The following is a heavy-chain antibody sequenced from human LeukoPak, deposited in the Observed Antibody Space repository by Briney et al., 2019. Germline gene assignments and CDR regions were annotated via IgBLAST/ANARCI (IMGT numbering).Heavy chain of an antibody. J-gene: IGHJ4*02. D-gene: IGHD7-27*01. V-gene: IGHV1-46*01. Sequence: VASVKVSCKAYGYTFTSYYMHWVRQAPGQGLEWMGIINPSGGDTGYAQKFQDRFTMTRNTSISTAYMELSSLRSDDTAVYYCARGPPNWGYDYWGPGTLVTVSS. CDR3: ARGPPNWGYDY. CDR1: GYTFTSYY. CDR2: INPSGGDT.